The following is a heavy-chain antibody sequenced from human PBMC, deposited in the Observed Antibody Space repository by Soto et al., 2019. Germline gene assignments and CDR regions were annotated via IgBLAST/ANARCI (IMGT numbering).Heavy chain of an antibody. CDR1: EFTFSAYY. CDR3: SRALVLGVGALSQ. J-gene: IGHJ4*02. V-gene: IGHV3-11*01. CDR2: ISDSGSLT. D-gene: IGHD1-26*01. Sequence: GGSLRLSCAASEFTFSAYYMSWIRQAPGKGLEWVSYISDSGSLTHYGDSVKGRFTISRDNAKASLYLQMDSLRAEDTAIYYCSRALVLGVGALSQWGQGTLVTVSS.